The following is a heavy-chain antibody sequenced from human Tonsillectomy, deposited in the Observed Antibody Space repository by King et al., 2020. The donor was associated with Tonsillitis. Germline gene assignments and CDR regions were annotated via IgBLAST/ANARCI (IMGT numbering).Heavy chain of an antibody. D-gene: IGHD2-2*01. V-gene: IGHV5-51*01. CDR1: GYRFTTYW. CDR2: IYPGDSDT. CDR3: ARPSTSINYFDY. Sequence: VQLVESGAEVKKPGESLKISCKGSGYRFTTYWIGWVRQMPGKGLEWRGIIYPGDSDTRYSPSFQGQVTISVDKSISTAYLQWSSLKASDTAMYYCARPSTSINYFDYWGQGTLVTVSS. J-gene: IGHJ4*02.